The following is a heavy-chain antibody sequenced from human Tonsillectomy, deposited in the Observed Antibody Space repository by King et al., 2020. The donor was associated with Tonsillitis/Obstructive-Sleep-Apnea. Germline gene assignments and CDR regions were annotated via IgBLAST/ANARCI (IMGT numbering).Heavy chain of an antibody. D-gene: IGHD6-13*01. J-gene: IGHJ4*02. CDR2: IDSGGST. CDR3: ARGAYSSSWYVDY. V-gene: IGHV3-53*01. Sequence: EVQLVESGGGLIQPGGSLRLSCAASGFTVSSNYMIWVRQAPGKGLEWVTVIDSGGSTYYANSVKGRFTISRDNSKNTLYLQMNSLRAEDTAVYSCARGAYSSSWYVDYWGQGTLVTVSS. CDR1: GFTVSSNY.